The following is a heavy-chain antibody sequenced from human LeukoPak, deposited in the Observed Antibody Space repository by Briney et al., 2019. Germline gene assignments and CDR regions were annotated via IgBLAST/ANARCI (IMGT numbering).Heavy chain of an antibody. CDR3: AKLGGWVDY. Sequence: GGSLRLSCAASGFTFSSYGMHWVRQAPGKGLERVAVISYDGSNKYYADSVKGRFTISRDNSKNTLYLQMNSLRAEDTAVYYCAKLGGWVDYWGQGTLVTVSS. CDR2: ISYDGSNK. J-gene: IGHJ4*02. D-gene: IGHD1-26*01. V-gene: IGHV3-30*18. CDR1: GFTFSSYG.